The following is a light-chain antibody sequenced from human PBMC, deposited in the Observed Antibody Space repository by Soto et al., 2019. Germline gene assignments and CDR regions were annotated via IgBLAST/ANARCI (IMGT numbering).Light chain of an antibody. Sequence: QSALTQPPSASGSPGQSITFSCTGTSSDVGGYNYVSWYQHHPGKAPKLMIYEVSNRPSGVSNRFSGSKSGNTASLTISGLQAEDEADYYCSSYTSSSTRNVVFGGGTQLTVL. J-gene: IGLJ2*01. CDR2: EVS. V-gene: IGLV2-14*01. CDR3: SSYTSSSTRNVV. CDR1: SSDVGGYNY.